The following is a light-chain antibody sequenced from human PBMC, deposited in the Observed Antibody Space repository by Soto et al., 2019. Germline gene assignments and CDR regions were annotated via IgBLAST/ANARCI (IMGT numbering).Light chain of an antibody. CDR3: QQYNNWQT. CDR2: AAS. Sequence: EIVLTQSTATLSVSPGERATLSCRASQSVRSNLAWYHQRPGQAPRLLIYAASARATGIPARFSGSGSGTEFTLTISGLQSEDFGLYYCQQYNNWQTFGQGTKVDI. CDR1: QSVRSN. V-gene: IGKV3-15*01. J-gene: IGKJ1*01.